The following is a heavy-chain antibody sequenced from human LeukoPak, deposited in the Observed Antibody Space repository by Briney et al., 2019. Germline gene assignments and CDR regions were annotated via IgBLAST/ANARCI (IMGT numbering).Heavy chain of an antibody. D-gene: IGHD3-3*01. J-gene: IGHJ4*02. V-gene: IGHV3-30-3*01. CDR3: ARDSGVDAHLDY. CDR1: GFTFSSYT. CDR2: ISFDGSNK. Sequence: GGSLRLSCAASGFTFSSYTIHWVRQPPGKGLEWVAVISFDGSNKYYADSVKGRFTISRDNSKNTLYLQMNSLRDEDTAVYYCARDSGVDAHLDYWGQGTLVTVSS.